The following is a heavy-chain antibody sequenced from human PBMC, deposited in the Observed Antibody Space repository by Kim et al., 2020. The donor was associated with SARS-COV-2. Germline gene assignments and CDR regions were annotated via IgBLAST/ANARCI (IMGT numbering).Heavy chain of an antibody. CDR2: SEK. J-gene: IGHJ4*02. D-gene: IGHD5-18*01. Sequence: SEKYYVDSVKGRFTISRDNAKNSLYLQMNSLRAEDTAVYYCARAVVGYNYWGQGTLVTVSS. V-gene: IGHV3-7*01. CDR3: ARAVVGYNY.